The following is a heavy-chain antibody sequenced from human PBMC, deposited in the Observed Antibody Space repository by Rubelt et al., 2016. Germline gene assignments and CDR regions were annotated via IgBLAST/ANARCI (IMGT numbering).Heavy chain of an antibody. J-gene: IGHJ4*02. Sequence: QVQLQQWGAGLLKPSETLSLTCAVYGGSFSGYYWSWIRQPPGKGLEWIGEINHSGSTNYNPSLKSRVPVSVDTSKNQFSLKLSSGTAADTAVYYCARFDMADSSGYFDYWGQGTLVTVSS. CDR1: GGSFSGYY. V-gene: IGHV4-34*01. CDR3: ARFDMADSSGYFDY. CDR2: INHSGST. D-gene: IGHD3-22*01.